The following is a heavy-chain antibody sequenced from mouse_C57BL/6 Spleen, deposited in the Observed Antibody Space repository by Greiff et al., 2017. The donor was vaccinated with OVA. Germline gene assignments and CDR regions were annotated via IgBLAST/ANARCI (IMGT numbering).Heavy chain of an antibody. D-gene: IGHD4-1*01. V-gene: IGHV2-5*01. CDR3: ARNYELGRGYFDV. Sequence: QVQLQQSGPGLVQPAQCLSITCTASGFSLTSYGVHWVRQSPGKGLEWLGVIWRGGSTDYNAAFMSRLSITKDNSKSQVFFKMNSLQADDTAIYYCARNYELGRGYFDVWGTGTTVTVSS. CDR2: IWRGGST. J-gene: IGHJ1*03. CDR1: GFSLTSYG.